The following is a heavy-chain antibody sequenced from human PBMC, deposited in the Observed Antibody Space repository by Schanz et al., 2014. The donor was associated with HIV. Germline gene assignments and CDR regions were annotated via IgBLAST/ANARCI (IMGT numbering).Heavy chain of an antibody. Sequence: QVQLVESGGGVVQPGRSLRLSCAASGFTFSSYGMHWVRQAPGKGLEWVAHMIWNNGIYYADSVKGRFTISRDNSKHTLYLQMNSLRAEDTAVYYCAKDLHEVLWFGETYYGMDVWGQGTTVTVSS. CDR3: AKDLHEVLWFGETYYGMDV. D-gene: IGHD3-10*01. CDR1: GFTFSSYG. V-gene: IGHV3-33*06. J-gene: IGHJ6*02. CDR2: IWNNGI.